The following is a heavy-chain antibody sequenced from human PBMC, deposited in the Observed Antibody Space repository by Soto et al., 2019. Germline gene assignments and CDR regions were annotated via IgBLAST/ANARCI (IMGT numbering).Heavy chain of an antibody. CDR1: GFTFSDYY. J-gene: IGHJ6*02. CDR2: ISNIGSTI. D-gene: IGHD2-2*01. Sequence: QVQLVESGGGLDKPGGSLRLSCAASGFTFSDYYMSWIRQAPGKGLEWVSYISNIGSTISYADSVKGRFTISRDNAKNSLYLQMNSLRAEDTAVYYCARELGYAAMYGMDVWGQGTTVTVSS. V-gene: IGHV3-11*01. CDR3: ARELGYAAMYGMDV.